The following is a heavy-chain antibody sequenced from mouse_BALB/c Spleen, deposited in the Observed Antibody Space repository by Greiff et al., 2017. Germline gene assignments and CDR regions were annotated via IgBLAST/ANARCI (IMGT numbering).Heavy chain of an antibody. CDR1: GFNIKDTY. J-gene: IGHJ4*01. D-gene: IGHD3-2*01. CDR3: ARLDSSGAMDY. V-gene: IGHV14-3*02. Sequence: EVHLVESGAELVKPGASVKLSCTASGFNIKDTYMHWVKQRPEQGLEWIGRIDPANGNTKYDPKFQGKATITADTSSNTAYLQLSSLTSEDTAVYYCARLDSSGAMDYWGQGTSVTVSS. CDR2: IDPANGNT.